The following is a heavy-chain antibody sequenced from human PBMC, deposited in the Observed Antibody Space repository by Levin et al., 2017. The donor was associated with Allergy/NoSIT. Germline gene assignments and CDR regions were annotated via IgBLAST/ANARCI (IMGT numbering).Heavy chain of an antibody. J-gene: IGHJ4*02. V-gene: IGHV3-48*03. CDR1: GFTFSSYE. D-gene: IGHD5-18*01. CDR2: ISSSGSTI. Sequence: GGSLRLSCAASGFTFSSYEMNWVRQAPGKGLEWVSYISSSGSTIYYADSVKGRFTISRDNAKNSLYLQMNSLRAEDTAVYYCARSARREYSYGLDSVSGFDYWGQGTLVTVSS. CDR3: ARSARREYSYGLDSVSGFDY.